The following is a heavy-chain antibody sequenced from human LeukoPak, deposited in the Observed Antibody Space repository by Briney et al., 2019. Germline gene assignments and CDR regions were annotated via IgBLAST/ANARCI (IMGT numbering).Heavy chain of an antibody. CDR1: GFTFSSYS. CDR2: IKSKTDGGTT. Sequence: GGSLRLSCAASGFTFSSYSMNWVRQAPGKGLEWVGRIKSKTDGGTTDYAAPVKGRFTISRDDSENSLYLQMNSLKTEDTAVYYCITKGTSWVDIWGQGTMVTVSS. V-gene: IGHV3-15*07. D-gene: IGHD1-1*01. J-gene: IGHJ3*02. CDR3: ITKGTSWVDI.